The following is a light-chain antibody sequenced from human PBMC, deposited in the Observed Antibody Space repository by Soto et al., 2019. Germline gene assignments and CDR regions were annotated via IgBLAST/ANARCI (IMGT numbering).Light chain of an antibody. CDR1: QTITNNY. CDR3: QDYGSSPPNT. CDR2: DAS. J-gene: IGKJ2*01. V-gene: IGKV3-20*01. Sequence: EIVLTQSPGTLSLSPGERATLSCRASQTITNNYIAWYQQKSGQAPRLLISDASTRATGIPDRFSGSGSGTDFSLTISRLEPEDFAVYHCQDYGSSPPNTFGQGTKLEIK.